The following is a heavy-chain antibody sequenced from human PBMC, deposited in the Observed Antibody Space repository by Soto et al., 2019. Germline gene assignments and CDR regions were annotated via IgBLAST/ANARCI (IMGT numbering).Heavy chain of an antibody. Sequence: SETMSLTCPVSGDSITSGTYYWAWLRKPPGKGLEWIASIYYNGNTVYNPSLSSRGTISEDTAKNQFSLNLSSVTAAATAVYYCAISYSSLKWLLLPHFDYSGRGRLVTVSS. V-gene: IGHV4-39*01. CDR3: AISYSSLKWLLLPHFDY. CDR1: GDSITSGTYY. J-gene: IGHJ4*02. CDR2: IYYNGNT. D-gene: IGHD5-12*01.